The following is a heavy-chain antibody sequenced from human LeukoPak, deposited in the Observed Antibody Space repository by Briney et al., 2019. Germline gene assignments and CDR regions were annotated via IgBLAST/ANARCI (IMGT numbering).Heavy chain of an antibody. J-gene: IGHJ4*02. Sequence: GGSLRLSCAASGFSSSDYTMNWVRQAPGKGLEWVSSISSSSTYIYYADSAKGRFTISRDNAKNSLYLQMNSLRAEDTDVYYCASLYGGNLDTDYWGQGTLVTVSS. D-gene: IGHD4-23*01. CDR1: GFSSSDYT. CDR2: ISSSSTYI. CDR3: ASLYGGNLDTDY. V-gene: IGHV3-21*01.